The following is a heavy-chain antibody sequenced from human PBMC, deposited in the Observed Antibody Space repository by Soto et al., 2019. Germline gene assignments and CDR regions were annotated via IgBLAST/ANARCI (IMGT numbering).Heavy chain of an antibody. D-gene: IGHD4-4*01. Sequence: LRLSCAASGFTFGSYWMHWVRQAPGKGLVWVSRINSDGSSTSYADSVKGRFTISRDNAKNTLYLQMNSLRAEDTAVYYCARIPYSKLAYYYYGMDVWGQGTTVTVSS. CDR3: ARIPYSKLAYYYYGMDV. CDR1: GFTFGSYW. CDR2: INSDGSST. V-gene: IGHV3-74*01. J-gene: IGHJ6*02.